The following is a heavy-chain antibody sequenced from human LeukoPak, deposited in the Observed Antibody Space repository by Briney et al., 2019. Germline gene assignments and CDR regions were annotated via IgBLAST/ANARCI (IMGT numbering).Heavy chain of an antibody. J-gene: IGHJ6*03. D-gene: IGHD3-10*01. V-gene: IGHV3-30*02. Sequence: GGSLRLSCAASGFTFSSYGMHWVRQAPGKGLEWVAFIRYDGSNKYYADSVKGRFTISRDNSKNTLYLQMNSLRAEDTTVYYCAKDARGDYYYYMDVWGKGTTVTVSS. CDR3: AKDARGDYYYYMDV. CDR1: GFTFSSYG. CDR2: IRYDGSNK.